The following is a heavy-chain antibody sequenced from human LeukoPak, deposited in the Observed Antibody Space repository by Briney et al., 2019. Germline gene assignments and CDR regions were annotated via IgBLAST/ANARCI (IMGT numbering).Heavy chain of an antibody. V-gene: IGHV1-2*02. CDR2: INPNSGGT. CDR1: GYTFTGYY. J-gene: IGHJ4*02. D-gene: IGHD3-9*01. Sequence: GASVKVSCKASGYTFTGYYTHWVRQAPGQGLEWMGWINPNSGGTNYAQKFQGRVTMTRDTSISTAYMELSRLRSDDTAVYYCAQMGPGYDILTGTANKADYWGQGTLVTVSS. CDR3: AQMGPGYDILTGTANKADY.